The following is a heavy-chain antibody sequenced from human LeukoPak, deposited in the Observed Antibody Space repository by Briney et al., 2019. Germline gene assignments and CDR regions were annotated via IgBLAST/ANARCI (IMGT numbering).Heavy chain of an antibody. CDR3: ARGDTYYYDSSGYGPFDY. D-gene: IGHD3-22*01. CDR2: ISSSSTYT. Sequence: GGSLRLSCAASRFTFSDYYMSWIRQAPGKGLEWVSYISSSSTYTNYADSVKGRFTISRDNAKNSLYLQMNSLRAEDTAVYYCARGDTYYYDSSGYGPFDYWGQGTLVTVSS. CDR1: RFTFSDYY. V-gene: IGHV3-11*05. J-gene: IGHJ4*02.